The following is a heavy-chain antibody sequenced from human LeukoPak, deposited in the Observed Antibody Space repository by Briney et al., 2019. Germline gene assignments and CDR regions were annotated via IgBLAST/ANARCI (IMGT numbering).Heavy chain of an antibody. Sequence: SQTLSLTCVISGDSVSSNSATWNWIRQSPLRGLEWLGRTYYRSKWYNDYAVSVIGRITINPDTSKNQFSLQLNSVTPEDTAVYFCARSPDWNSLYYYYMDVWGKGTSVTVSS. CDR3: ARSPDWNSLYYYYMDV. CDR2: TYYRSKWYN. V-gene: IGHV6-1*01. D-gene: IGHD1-1*01. CDR1: GDSVSSNSAT. J-gene: IGHJ6*03.